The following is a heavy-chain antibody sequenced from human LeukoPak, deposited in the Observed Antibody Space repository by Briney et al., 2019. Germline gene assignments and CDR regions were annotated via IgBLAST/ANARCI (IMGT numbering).Heavy chain of an antibody. CDR3: ASEYKYDSSGANAFDI. V-gene: IGHV1-2*02. J-gene: IGHJ3*02. CDR2: INPNSGGT. D-gene: IGHD3-22*01. CDR1: GYTFTGYY. Sequence: GASVKVSCKASGYTFTGYYMHWVRQAPGQGLEWMGWINPNSGGTNYAQKFQGRVTMTRDTSISTGYMELSSLRSADTAVYYCASEYKYDSSGANAFDIWGQGTMVTVSS.